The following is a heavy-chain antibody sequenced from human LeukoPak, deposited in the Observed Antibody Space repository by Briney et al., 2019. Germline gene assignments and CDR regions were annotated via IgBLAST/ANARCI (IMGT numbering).Heavy chain of an antibody. Sequence: PSETLSLTCAVYGGSFSGYYWSWIRQPPGKGLEWIGEINHSGSTNYNPSLKSRVTISVDTSKNQFSLKLSSVTAADTAVYYCARTMVRGVMSYFDYWGQGTLVTVSS. CDR2: INHSGST. V-gene: IGHV4-34*01. CDR1: GGSFSGYY. CDR3: ARTMVRGVMSYFDY. J-gene: IGHJ4*02. D-gene: IGHD3-10*01.